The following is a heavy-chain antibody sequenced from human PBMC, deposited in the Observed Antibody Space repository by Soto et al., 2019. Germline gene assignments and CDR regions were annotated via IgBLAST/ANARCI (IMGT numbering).Heavy chain of an antibody. Sequence: GVSLKVSCQASGYSFTAYWITWVRQMPGKGLEWMATIDPSDSYVDYSPSFRGHVTFSVDRSITTVYLQWNSLKASDSAMYFCTRRASSSFYHFDFWGQGALVTVSS. CDR3: TRRASSSFYHFDF. V-gene: IGHV5-10-1*01. CDR1: GYSFTAYW. CDR2: IDPSDSYV. D-gene: IGHD2-2*01. J-gene: IGHJ4*02.